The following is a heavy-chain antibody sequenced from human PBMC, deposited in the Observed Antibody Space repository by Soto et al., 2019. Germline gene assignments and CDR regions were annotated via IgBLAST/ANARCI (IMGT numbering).Heavy chain of an antibody. CDR1: GYTFTSYD. Sequence: ASVKVSCKASGYTFTSYDINWVRQATGQGLEWMGWMNPNSGNTGYAQKFQGRVTMTRNTSISTAYMELSSLRSEDTAVYYCASSYYGSGNPKDYYYGMDVWGQGTTVTVSS. V-gene: IGHV1-8*01. J-gene: IGHJ6*02. D-gene: IGHD3-10*01. CDR2: MNPNSGNT. CDR3: ASSYYGSGNPKDYYYGMDV.